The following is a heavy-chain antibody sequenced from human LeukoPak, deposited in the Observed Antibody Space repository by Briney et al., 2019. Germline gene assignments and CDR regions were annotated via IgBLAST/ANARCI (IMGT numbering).Heavy chain of an antibody. V-gene: IGHV3-48*02. Sequence: GGSLRLSCAASGFTFSSFSMNWVRQAPGKGLEWLSYISGSSSIVYYGDCVKGRFTISRDNAKNSLYLQMNSLRDEDTAVYYCARDPSVAATGWGRWFDHWGLGTLVTVSS. CDR3: ARDPSVAATGWGRWFDH. CDR2: ISGSSSIV. CDR1: GFTFSSFS. J-gene: IGHJ5*02. D-gene: IGHD6-13*01.